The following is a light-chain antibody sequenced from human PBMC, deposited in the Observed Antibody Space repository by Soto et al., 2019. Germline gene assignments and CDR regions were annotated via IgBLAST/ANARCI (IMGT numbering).Light chain of an antibody. CDR1: QSLSTSY. V-gene: IGKV3-20*01. CDR3: QQYGSSPT. CDR2: AAS. Sequence: EIVLTQSPGTLSLIPGERATLSCKASQSLSTSYLAWYRLKPGQAPRLLIYAASSRASGIPDRFSGSGSGTDFTLTISRLAPEDFTVYYCQQYGSSPTFGQGTRLEIK. J-gene: IGKJ5*01.